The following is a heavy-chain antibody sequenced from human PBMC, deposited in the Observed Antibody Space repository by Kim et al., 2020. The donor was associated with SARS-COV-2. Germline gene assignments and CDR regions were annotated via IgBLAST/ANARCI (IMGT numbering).Heavy chain of an antibody. CDR2: ISYDGSNK. Sequence: GGSLRLSCAASGFTFSSYAMHWVRQAPGKGLEWVAVISYDGSNKYYADSVKGRFTISRDNSKNTLYLQMNSLRAEDTAVYYCARGIGSSSWYGYGMDVWGQGTTVTVSS. CDR1: GFTFSSYA. J-gene: IGHJ6*02. CDR3: ARGIGSSSWYGYGMDV. D-gene: IGHD6-13*01. V-gene: IGHV3-30*04.